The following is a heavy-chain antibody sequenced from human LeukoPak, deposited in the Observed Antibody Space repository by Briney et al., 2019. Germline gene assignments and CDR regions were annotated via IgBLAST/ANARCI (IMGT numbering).Heavy chain of an antibody. D-gene: IGHD5-18*01. CDR1: GFTFSSYA. V-gene: IGHV3-23*01. CDR2: ISGSGGST. J-gene: IGHJ4*02. CDR3: AKDLGLHSYGSHYFDY. Sequence: GGSLRLSCAASGFTFSSYAMSWVRQAPGKGLEWVSAISGSGGSTYYADPVKGRFTISRDNSKNTLYLQMNSLRAEDTAVYYCAKDLGLHSYGSHYFDYWGQGTLVTVSS.